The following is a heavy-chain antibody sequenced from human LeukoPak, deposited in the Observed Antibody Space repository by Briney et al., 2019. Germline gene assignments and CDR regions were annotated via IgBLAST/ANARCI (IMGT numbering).Heavy chain of an antibody. V-gene: IGHV1-69*13. J-gene: IGHJ4*02. Sequence: ASVKVSCKASGGTFSSYAISWVRQAPGQGLEWMGGIIPIFGTANYAQKFQGRVTITADESTSTAYMELRSLRSDDTAVYYCARDLETYGGNSGSGYWGQGTLVTVSS. CDR1: GGTFSSYA. D-gene: IGHD4-23*01. CDR3: ARDLETYGGNSGSGY. CDR2: IIPIFGTA.